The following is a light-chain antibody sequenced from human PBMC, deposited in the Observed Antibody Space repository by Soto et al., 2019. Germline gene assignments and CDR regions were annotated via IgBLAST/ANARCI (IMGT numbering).Light chain of an antibody. V-gene: IGLV2-8*01. Sequence: QSALTQPPSASGSPGQSVTISCTGTSSDVGGYNDVSWYQQHPGKAPKLMIYEVSKRPSGVPDRFSGSKSGNTASLTVSGLQAEDEADYYCSSYAGSNNFKVFGGGTKVTVL. J-gene: IGLJ2*01. CDR1: SSDVGGYND. CDR3: SSYAGSNNFKV. CDR2: EVS.